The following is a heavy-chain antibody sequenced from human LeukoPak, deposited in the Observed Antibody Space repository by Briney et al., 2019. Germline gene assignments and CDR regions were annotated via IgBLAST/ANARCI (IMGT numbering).Heavy chain of an antibody. CDR3: ARENGDSRGAFDI. CDR2: IIPIFGTA. CDR1: GGTFSSYA. J-gene: IGHJ3*02. Sequence: ASVKVSCKASGGTFSSYAISWVRQAPGQGLEWMGGIIPIFGTANYAQKLQGRVTMTTDTSTSTAYMELRSLRSDDTAVYYCARENGDSRGAFDIWGQGTMVTVSS. D-gene: IGHD2-21*02. V-gene: IGHV1-69*05.